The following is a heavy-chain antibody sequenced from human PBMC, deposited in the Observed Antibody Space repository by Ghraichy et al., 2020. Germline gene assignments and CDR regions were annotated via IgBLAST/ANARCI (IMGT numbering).Heavy chain of an antibody. V-gene: IGHV1-2*02. J-gene: IGHJ4*02. Sequence: ASVKVSCKASGYTFTDYYIHWVRQAPGQGLEWVGWSNPDSGATTYAERFQGRVTMTRDTSISTAYMELSRLTSDATAVCYCAKAYVNDYFEDWGQGTLVTGS. D-gene: IGHD3-16*01. CDR3: AKAYVNDYFED. CDR2: SNPDSGAT. CDR1: GYTFTDYY.